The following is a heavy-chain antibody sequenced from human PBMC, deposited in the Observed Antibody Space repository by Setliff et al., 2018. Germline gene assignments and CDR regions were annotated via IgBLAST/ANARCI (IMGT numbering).Heavy chain of an antibody. V-gene: IGHV3-23*01. CDR3: AKETLGFCSGVSCYGLDY. D-gene: IGHD2-15*01. Sequence: GGSLRLSCAASGFTFSNYAMSWVRQAPGKGLEWVSAISGSGGSTYYADSVKGRFTISRDNSKNTLYLQMNSLRAEDTAVYYCAKETLGFCSGVSCYGLDYWGQGTLVTVSS. J-gene: IGHJ4*02. CDR2: ISGSGGST. CDR1: GFTFSNYA.